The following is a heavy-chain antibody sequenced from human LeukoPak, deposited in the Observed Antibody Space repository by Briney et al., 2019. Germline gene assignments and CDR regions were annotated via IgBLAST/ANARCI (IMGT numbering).Heavy chain of an antibody. V-gene: IGHV3-48*01. D-gene: IGHD2-21*02. Sequence: PGGSLRLSCAASGFTFSSYSMNWVRQAPGKGLEWVSYISSSSSTIYYADSVKGRFTISRDNAKNSQYLQMNSLRAEDTAVYYCARGVTYFDYWGQGTLVTVSS. J-gene: IGHJ4*02. CDR1: GFTFSSYS. CDR3: ARGVTYFDY. CDR2: ISSSSSTI.